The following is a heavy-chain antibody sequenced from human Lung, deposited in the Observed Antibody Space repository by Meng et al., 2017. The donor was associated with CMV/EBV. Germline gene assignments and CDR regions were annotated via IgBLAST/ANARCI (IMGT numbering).Heavy chain of an antibody. J-gene: IGHJ4*02. CDR3: ARDRGGKAAAGGY. Sequence: KASGGTFSSDAIGWVRQAPGQGIEWMGGIIHILGIANYAQKFQGRVTITADKSTSTAYMELSSLRSEDTAVYYCARDRGGKAAAGGYWGQGTLVTVSS. V-gene: IGHV1-69*10. CDR2: IIHILGIA. D-gene: IGHD6-13*01. CDR1: GGTFSSDA.